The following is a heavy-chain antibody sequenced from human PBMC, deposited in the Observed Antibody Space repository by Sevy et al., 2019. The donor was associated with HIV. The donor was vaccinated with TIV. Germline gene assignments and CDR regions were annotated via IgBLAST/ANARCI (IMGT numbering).Heavy chain of an antibody. V-gene: IGHV3-7*01. D-gene: IGHD2-21*01. CDR3: ARELWPGDY. CDR1: GFTFSDYF. Sequence: GGSLRLSCAASGFTFSDYFMDWVRQAPGKGLEWVANIKQDGSQKNYVDSVKGRFTISRDNAKNSLYLQMNRLRVDDTAVYYCARELWPGDYWGQGTLVTVSS. J-gene: IGHJ4*02. CDR2: IKQDGSQK.